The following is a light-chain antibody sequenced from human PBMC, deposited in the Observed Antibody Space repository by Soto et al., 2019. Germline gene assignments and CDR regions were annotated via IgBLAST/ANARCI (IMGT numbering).Light chain of an antibody. CDR3: QQSYSTPPT. CDR1: QSISSY. V-gene: IGKV1-39*01. Sequence: DIQMTQSPYSLSASVGDRVTITCRASQSISSYFNWYQQKPGKAPKLLIYAASSLQSGVPSRFSGSGSGTDFTLTISSLQPEDFATYYCQQSYSTPPTFGGGTKVDSK. J-gene: IGKJ4*01. CDR2: AAS.